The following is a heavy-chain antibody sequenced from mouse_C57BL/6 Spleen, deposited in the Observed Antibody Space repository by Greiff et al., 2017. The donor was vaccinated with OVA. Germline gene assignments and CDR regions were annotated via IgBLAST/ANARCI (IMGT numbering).Heavy chain of an antibody. CDR3: TTGTTVVANFDY. CDR1: GFNIKDYY. D-gene: IGHD1-1*01. V-gene: IGHV14-1*01. J-gene: IGHJ2*01. Sequence: VQLQQSGAELVRPGASVKLSCTASGFNIKDYYMHWVKQRPEQGLEWIGRIDPEDGDTEYAPKFQGKATMTADTSSNTAYLQLSSPTSEDTAVYYCTTGTTVVANFDYWGQGTTLTVSS. CDR2: IDPEDGDT.